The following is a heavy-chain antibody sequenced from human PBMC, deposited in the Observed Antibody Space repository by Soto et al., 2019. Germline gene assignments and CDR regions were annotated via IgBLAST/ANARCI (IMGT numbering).Heavy chain of an antibody. J-gene: IGHJ4*02. D-gene: IGHD1-26*01. V-gene: IGHV3-53*01. CDR3: ARGGDTSFDY. CDR2: IYRGGGT. Sequence: GGSLRLSCAVSGFTVSSNYMSWVRQAPGKGLEWVSLIYRGGGTYYADSVRGRFTIPRDNSKNTLYLQMNSLRAEDTAVYYCARGGDTSFDYWGQGTLVTVSS. CDR1: GFTVSSNY.